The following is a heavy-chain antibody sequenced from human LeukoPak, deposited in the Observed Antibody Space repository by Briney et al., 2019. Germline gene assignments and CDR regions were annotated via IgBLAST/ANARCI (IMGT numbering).Heavy chain of an antibody. J-gene: IGHJ5*02. Sequence: GASVKVSCKASGYTFTSYGISWVRQAPGQGLEWMGWTSAYNGNTNYAQKFQGRVTMTRDTSTNTVYMELSSLRSEDTAVYYCARSLRSNWFDPWGQGTLVTVSS. CDR3: ARSLRSNWFDP. CDR1: GYTFTSYG. D-gene: IGHD5-12*01. CDR2: TSAYNGNT. V-gene: IGHV1-18*01.